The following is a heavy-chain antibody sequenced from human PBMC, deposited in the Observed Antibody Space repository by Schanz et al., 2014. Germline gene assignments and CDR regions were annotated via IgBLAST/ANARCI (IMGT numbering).Heavy chain of an antibody. V-gene: IGHV1-46*03. CDR1: GYTFVSYS. CDR3: GRGFSRSYIDF. D-gene: IGHD6-6*01. CDR2: INPSGGST. Sequence: QVQLVQSGAEVKKPGASVKVSCKASGYTFVSYSMHWVRQAPGQGLEWMGIINPSGGSTRYGQKCQGRITVTTDTSTSTVYLELSSLRSDDTAVYYCGRGFSRSYIDFWGQRTLITVSS. J-gene: IGHJ4*02.